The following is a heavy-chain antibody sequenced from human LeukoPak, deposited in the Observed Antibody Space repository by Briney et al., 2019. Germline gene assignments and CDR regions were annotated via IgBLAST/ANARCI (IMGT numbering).Heavy chain of an antibody. D-gene: IGHD2-15*01. CDR1: GYTFTSYA. J-gene: IGHJ4*02. V-gene: IGHV1-3*01. CDR2: INAGNGYT. CDR3: ARDSGEYYFDY. Sequence: ASVKVSCKASGYTFTSYAMHWVRQAPGQRLEWTGWINAGNGYTQYSQKFQGRVTITRDTSASTAYMELSSLRSEDTAVYYCARDSGEYYFDYWGQGTLVTVSS.